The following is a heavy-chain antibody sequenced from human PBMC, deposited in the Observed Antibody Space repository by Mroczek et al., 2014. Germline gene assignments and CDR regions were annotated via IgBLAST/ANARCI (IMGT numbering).Heavy chain of an antibody. CDR1: GGSISSSSYY. CDR3: ARHPPFDWFHYFDY. Sequence: VQLVQSGPGLVKPSETLSLTCTVSGGSISSSSYYWGWIRQPPGKGLEWIGSIYYSGSTYYNPSLKSRVTISVDTSKNQFSLKLSSVTAADTAVYYCARHPPFDWFHYFDYWGQGTLVTVSS. CDR2: IYYSGST. D-gene: IGHD3-9*01. J-gene: IGHJ4*02. V-gene: IGHV4-39*01.